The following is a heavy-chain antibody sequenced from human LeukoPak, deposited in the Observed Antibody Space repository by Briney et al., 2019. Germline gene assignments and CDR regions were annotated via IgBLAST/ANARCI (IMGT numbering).Heavy chain of an antibody. CDR1: GFTFSNYW. CDR3: VSGRGY. V-gene: IGHV3-7*01. CDR2: IKEDGSVE. J-gene: IGHJ4*02. D-gene: IGHD2-15*01. Sequence: GGSLRLSCAASGFTFSNYWMSWVRQAPVKGPEWVANIKEDGSVEQYVDSVKGRFIISRDNAKNSLFLQMNSLRTEDTGVYYCVSGRGYWGQGTLVTVSS.